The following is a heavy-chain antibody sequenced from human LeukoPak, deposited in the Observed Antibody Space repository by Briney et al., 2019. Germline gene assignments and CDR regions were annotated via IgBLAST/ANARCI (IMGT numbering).Heavy chain of an antibody. D-gene: IGHD6-13*01. V-gene: IGHV3-23*01. Sequence: GGSLRLSCAASGFTFSSYAMSWVRQAPGKGLEWVSAISGSGGSTYYADSVKGRFTISRDNSKNTLYLQMSSLRAEDTAVYYCAKDKGLYSSSSSVYWGQGTLVTVSS. J-gene: IGHJ4*02. CDR1: GFTFSSYA. CDR2: ISGSGGST. CDR3: AKDKGLYSSSSSVY.